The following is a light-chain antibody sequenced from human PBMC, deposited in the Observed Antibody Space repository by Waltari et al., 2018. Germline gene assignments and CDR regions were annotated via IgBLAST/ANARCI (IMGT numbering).Light chain of an antibody. V-gene: IGLV2-23*01. CDR2: EGS. Sequence: QSALTQPASVSGSPGQSIPISCTGPSSDVGSYNLVSWYQQHPGKAPKLMIYEGSKRPSGVSNRFSGSKSGNTASLTISGLQAEDEADYYCCSYAGSLVVFGGGTKLTVL. CDR3: CSYAGSLVV. J-gene: IGLJ2*01. CDR1: SSDVGSYNL.